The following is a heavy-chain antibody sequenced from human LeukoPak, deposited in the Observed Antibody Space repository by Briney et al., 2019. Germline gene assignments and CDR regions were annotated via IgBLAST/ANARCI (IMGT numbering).Heavy chain of an antibody. CDR1: GFTFSSYS. J-gene: IGHJ4*02. CDR3: ARSSSGSYYNGFDY. CDR2: ISSSSSYI. Sequence: PEGSLRLSCAASGFTFSSYSMNWVRQAPGKGLEWVSSISSSSSYIYYADSVKGRFTISRDNAKNSLYLQMNSLRAEDTAVYYCARSSSGSYYNGFDYWGQGTLVTVSS. V-gene: IGHV3-21*01. D-gene: IGHD3-10*01.